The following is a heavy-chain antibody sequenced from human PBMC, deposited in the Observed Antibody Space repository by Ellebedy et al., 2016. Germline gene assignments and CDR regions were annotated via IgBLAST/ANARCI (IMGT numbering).Heavy chain of an antibody. CDR1: GFTFSSYA. D-gene: IGHD2-2*01. Sequence: GESLKISCAASGFTFSSYAMSWVRQAPGKGLEWVSAISGSGGSTYYADSVKGRFTISRDNSKNTLYLQMNSLRAEDTAVYYCAKGGAVPAARENKPGRHYYGMDVWGQGTTVTVSS. CDR3: AKGGAVPAARENKPGRHYYGMDV. V-gene: IGHV3-23*01. J-gene: IGHJ6*02. CDR2: ISGSGGST.